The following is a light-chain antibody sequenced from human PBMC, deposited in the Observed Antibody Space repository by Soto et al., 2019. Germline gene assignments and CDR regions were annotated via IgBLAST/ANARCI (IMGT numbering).Light chain of an antibody. J-gene: IGKJ1*01. Sequence: EIVMTPSPATLSVSPGERATLSCRASRSVSSNLAWYQQKPGQAPRLLIYGASTRATGIPARFSGSGSGTEFTLTISSLQSEDFAVYYCQQYNNWPRTFGQGTKV. CDR3: QQYNNWPRT. CDR1: RSVSSN. V-gene: IGKV3-15*01. CDR2: GAS.